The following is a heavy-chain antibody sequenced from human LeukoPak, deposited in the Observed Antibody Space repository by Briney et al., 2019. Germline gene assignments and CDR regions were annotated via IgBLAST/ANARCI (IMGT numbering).Heavy chain of an antibody. Sequence: SETLSLTCTVSGGSISSYYWSWIRQPPGKGLEWIGYIYYSGSTNYNPSLKSRVTISVDTSKNQFSLKLSSVTAADTAVYYCARGGWRGVIITALRCYYMDVWGKGTTVTVSS. V-gene: IGHV4-59*12. D-gene: IGHD3-10*01. J-gene: IGHJ6*03. CDR3: ARGGWRGVIITALRCYYMDV. CDR1: GGSISSYY. CDR2: IYYSGST.